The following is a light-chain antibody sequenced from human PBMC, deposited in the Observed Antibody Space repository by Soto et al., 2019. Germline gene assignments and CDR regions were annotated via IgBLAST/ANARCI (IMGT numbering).Light chain of an antibody. V-gene: IGKV1-5*03. Sequence: IPRTQSPSTLSGSVGDRVTITCRASQTISSWLAWYQQKPGKAPKLLIYKASTLKSGVPSRFSGSGSGTEFTLTISSLQPDDFATYYCQHYNSYSEAFGQGTKVDI. CDR1: QTISSW. CDR3: QHYNSYSEA. J-gene: IGKJ1*01. CDR2: KAS.